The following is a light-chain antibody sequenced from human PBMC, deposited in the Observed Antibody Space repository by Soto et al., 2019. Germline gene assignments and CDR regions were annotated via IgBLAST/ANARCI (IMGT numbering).Light chain of an antibody. CDR1: QTVSSAR. CDR2: GAS. Sequence: IVLTQSPGTLSLSPGERATLSCRASQTVSSARLAWFQQKPGQAPRLLIYGASSRAPGIPDRFSGSGSETDFTLTITRLESEDFAVYYCQQYGSAPPYTFGQGTKVDIK. CDR3: QQYGSAPPYT. J-gene: IGKJ2*01. V-gene: IGKV3-20*01.